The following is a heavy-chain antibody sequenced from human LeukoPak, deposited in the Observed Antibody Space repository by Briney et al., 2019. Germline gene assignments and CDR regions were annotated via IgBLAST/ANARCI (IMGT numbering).Heavy chain of an antibody. CDR1: GGSISSGGYY. J-gene: IGHJ5*02. Sequence: PSQTLSLTCTVSGGSISSGGYYWSWIRQHPGKGLEWIGYIYYSGSTYYNPSLKSRVTTSVDTSKNQFSLKLSSVTAADTAVYYCARVGSPSTMVRGGIDPWGQGTLVTVSS. CDR3: ARVGSPSTMVRGGIDP. CDR2: IYYSGST. D-gene: IGHD3-10*01. V-gene: IGHV4-31*03.